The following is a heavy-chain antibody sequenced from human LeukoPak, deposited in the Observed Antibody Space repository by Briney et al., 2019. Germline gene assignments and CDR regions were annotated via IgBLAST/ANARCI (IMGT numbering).Heavy chain of an antibody. Sequence: ASVKVSCKASGYTFTNYGISWVRQAPGHGLEWMGWIGAKRGNTNYAQNFRGRVTLTTDTPARTGYMELRSLRSDDTAVYYCARDSPVREGPFDSWGQGTLVTVSS. CDR3: ARDSPVREGPFDS. V-gene: IGHV1-18*01. CDR1: GYTFTNYG. D-gene: IGHD3-10*01. J-gene: IGHJ4*02. CDR2: IGAKRGNT.